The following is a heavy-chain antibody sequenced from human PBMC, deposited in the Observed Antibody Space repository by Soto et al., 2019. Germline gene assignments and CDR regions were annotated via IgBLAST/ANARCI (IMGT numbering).Heavy chain of an antibody. CDR2: IYYSGTT. CDR1: GGSIISNNHY. D-gene: IGHD3-9*01. Sequence: QLQLRESGPGLVKPSETLSLTCTVSGGSIISNNHYWGWIRQPPGKGLEWIGNIYYSGTTYYNPSLKSRVTMSVDTSMGQFSLKLSSMTVADTAVYFCARRSTISRGFDYWGQGTLVTVSS. J-gene: IGHJ4*02. V-gene: IGHV4-39*01. CDR3: ARRSTISRGFDY.